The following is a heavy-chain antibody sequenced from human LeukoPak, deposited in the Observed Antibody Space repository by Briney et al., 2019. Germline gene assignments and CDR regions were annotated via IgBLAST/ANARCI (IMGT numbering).Heavy chain of an antibody. CDR3: AKGGAAMTDAPHGDVVTTTLDGFDI. CDR2: VSGSGGRT. D-gene: IGHD2-21*02. CDR1: GFAFSAFA. Sequence: GGSLRLSCVASGFAFSAFAISWVRQAPGKGLEWVSAVSGSGGRTFYADSVRGRFTISRDNSKKTVFLQMDSLRAEDTAGYYCAKGGAAMTDAPHGDVVTTTLDGFDIWGQGTMVTVSS. V-gene: IGHV3-23*01. J-gene: IGHJ3*02.